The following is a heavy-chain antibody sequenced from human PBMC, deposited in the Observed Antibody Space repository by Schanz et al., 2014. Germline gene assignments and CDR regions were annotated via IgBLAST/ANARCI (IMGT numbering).Heavy chain of an antibody. J-gene: IGHJ4*02. CDR1: GYPFSNYG. CDR3: ARDGEAAAGCDY. Sequence: QVQLVQSAPEVKKPGASVKVSCKASGYPFSNYGISWLRQAPGQGFEWMAWMSYNGNTKYAQSLQGRVTVTRDTSTSTVYMELSSLRSEDTAVYYCARDGEAAAGCDYWGQGTLVTVSS. V-gene: IGHV1-18*01. D-gene: IGHD6-13*01. CDR2: MSYNGNT.